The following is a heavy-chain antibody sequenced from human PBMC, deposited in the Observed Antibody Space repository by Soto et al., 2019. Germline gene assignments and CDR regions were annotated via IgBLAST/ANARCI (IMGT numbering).Heavy chain of an antibody. CDR2: ISDDGDST. CDR3: ARSPSTAVNYGVHV. V-gene: IGHV3-23*01. J-gene: IGHJ6*04. Sequence: EVQLLESGGGLVQPGGSLRLSCGASGLTFSDNAMTWVRQAPGKGREWVPSISDDGDSTYYADSVKGRFTISRDNSKNTLFLQMSSLGAEDTAVYSCARSPSTAVNYGVHVGGEGTSVTVSS. D-gene: IGHD2-2*01. CDR1: GLTFSDNA.